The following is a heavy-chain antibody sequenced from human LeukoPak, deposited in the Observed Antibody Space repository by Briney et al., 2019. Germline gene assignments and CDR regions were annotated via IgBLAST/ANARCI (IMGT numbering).Heavy chain of an antibody. V-gene: IGHV1-46*01. CDR2: INPSGGST. D-gene: IGHD6-19*01. CDR1: GYTFTSYY. Sequence: ASVKVSCTASGYTFTSYYMHWVRQAPGQGLEWMGIINPSGGSTSYAQKFQGRVTMTRDTSTSTVYMELSSLRSEDTAVYYCASTPMYSSGWYAFDIWGQGTMVTVSS. J-gene: IGHJ3*02. CDR3: ASTPMYSSGWYAFDI.